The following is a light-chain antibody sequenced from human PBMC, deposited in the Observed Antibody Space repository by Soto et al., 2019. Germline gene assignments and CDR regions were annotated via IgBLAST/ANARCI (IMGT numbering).Light chain of an antibody. Sequence: EIVLTQSPGTLSLSPGERASLSCRASQSLSSRHLAWFQQKPGQAPRLLIYDASSRATGIPDRYSGSGSGTDFTLTISRLEPEDFALFFCQQYDSSPRMFGQGTQVEIK. J-gene: IGKJ1*01. CDR3: QQYDSSPRM. CDR2: DAS. CDR1: QSLSSRH. V-gene: IGKV3-20*01.